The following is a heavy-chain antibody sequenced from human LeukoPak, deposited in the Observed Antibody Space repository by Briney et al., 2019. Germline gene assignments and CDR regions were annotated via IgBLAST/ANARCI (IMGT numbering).Heavy chain of an antibody. V-gene: IGHV4-34*01. Sequence: SETLSLTCAVYGGSFSGYYWSWIRQPPGKGLEWIGEINHSGSTNYNPSLKSRVTISVDTSKNQFSLKLSSVTAADTAVYYCARTTHYYDSSGYSCWFDPWGQGTLVTVSS. D-gene: IGHD3-22*01. CDR1: GGSFSGYY. CDR3: ARTTHYYDSSGYSCWFDP. CDR2: INHSGST. J-gene: IGHJ5*02.